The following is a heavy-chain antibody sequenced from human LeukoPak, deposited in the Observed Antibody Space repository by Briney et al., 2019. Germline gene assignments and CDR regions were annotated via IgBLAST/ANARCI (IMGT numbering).Heavy chain of an antibody. D-gene: IGHD6-19*01. Sequence: PSETLSLTCTVSGGSISSYYWSWIRQPPGKGLEWIGYIYYSGSTNYNPSLKSRVTISVDTSKNQFSLKLSSVTAADTAVYYCARVGSSGWYGGYYYYMDVWGKGTTVTTSS. V-gene: IGHV4-59*01. CDR2: IYYSGST. CDR3: ARVGSSGWYGGYYYYMDV. J-gene: IGHJ6*03. CDR1: GGSISSYY.